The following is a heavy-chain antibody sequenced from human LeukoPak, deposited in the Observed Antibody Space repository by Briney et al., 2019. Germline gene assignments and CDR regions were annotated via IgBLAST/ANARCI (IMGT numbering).Heavy chain of an antibody. CDR1: GGSMSSYY. Sequence: SETLSLTCTVSGGSMSSYYWSWIRQPPGKGLEWIGYIYYSGSTNYNPSLKSRVTISVDTSKNQFSLKLSSVTAADTAVYYCARPYYYDSSGYGWYFDLWGRGTLVTVSS. CDR2: IYYSGST. V-gene: IGHV4-59*08. J-gene: IGHJ2*01. CDR3: ARPYYYDSSGYGWYFDL. D-gene: IGHD3-22*01.